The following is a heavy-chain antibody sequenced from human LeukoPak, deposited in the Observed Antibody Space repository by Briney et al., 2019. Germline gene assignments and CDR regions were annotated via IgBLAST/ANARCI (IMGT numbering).Heavy chain of an antibody. J-gene: IGHJ6*02. CDR2: ISNDESKI. CDR3: ARESGYDSYYYYYGMDV. Sequence: GGSLRLSCAASGFTFRSYALHWVRQAPGKGLEWLTMISNDESKIYYADSVKGRFTISRDNSKNTLYLQMNSLRAEDTAVYYCARESGYDSYYYYYGMDVWGQGTTVTVSS. D-gene: IGHD5-12*01. V-gene: IGHV3-30*14. CDR1: GFTFRSYA.